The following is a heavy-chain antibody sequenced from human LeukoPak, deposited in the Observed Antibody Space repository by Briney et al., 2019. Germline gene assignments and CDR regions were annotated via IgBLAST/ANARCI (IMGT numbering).Heavy chain of an antibody. Sequence: SQTLSLTCTVSGGSISSGDYYWRWIRQPPGKGLEWIGYIYYSGSTYYNPSLKSRATISVDTSKNQFSLKLSSVTAADTAVYYCAGLAVAGTVFDYWGQGTLVTVSS. CDR3: AGLAVAGTVFDY. CDR2: IYYSGST. V-gene: IGHV4-30-4*01. J-gene: IGHJ4*02. CDR1: GGSISSGDYY. D-gene: IGHD6-19*01.